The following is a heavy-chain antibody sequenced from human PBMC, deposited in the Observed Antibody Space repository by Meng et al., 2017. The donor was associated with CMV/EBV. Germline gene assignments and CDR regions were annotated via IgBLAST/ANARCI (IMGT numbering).Heavy chain of an antibody. D-gene: IGHD3-10*01. CDR2: IKQDGSEK. CDR3: ARYLLPGNYYGMDV. V-gene: IGHV3-7*01. Sequence: GESLKISCAASGFTFSSYWMSWVRQAPGKGLEWVSNIKQDGSEKYYVDSVKGRFTISRDNAKNSLYLQMNSLRAEDTAVYYCARYLLPGNYYGMDVWGQGTTVTVSS. J-gene: IGHJ6*02. CDR1: GFTFSSYW.